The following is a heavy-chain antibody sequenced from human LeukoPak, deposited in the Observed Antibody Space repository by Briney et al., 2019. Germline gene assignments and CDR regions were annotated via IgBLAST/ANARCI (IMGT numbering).Heavy chain of an antibody. D-gene: IGHD2-8*02. CDR2: INTNSGGT. J-gene: IGHJ4*02. V-gene: IGHV1-2*02. Sequence: ASVKVSCKASGYTFIGYYMNWVRQAPGQGLEWMGWINTNSGGTKYAQKFQGRVTLTRDTSITTVYMELSGLRSDDTAVYYCARDRSHCTADGCYGGLDSWGPGTLVTVSS. CDR1: GYTFIGYY. CDR3: ARDRSHCTADGCYGGLDS.